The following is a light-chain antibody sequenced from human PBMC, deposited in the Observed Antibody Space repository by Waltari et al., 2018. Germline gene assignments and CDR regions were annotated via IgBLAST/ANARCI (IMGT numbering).Light chain of an antibody. CDR1: GSAAGNYNL. CDR3: CSYAGFGIYV. V-gene: IGLV2-23*02. J-gene: IGLJ1*01. Sequence: QSGLTQPASVSGSPGQSITISCTGTGSAAGNYNLVSWYQQYPGKAPKLMVYEVTKRASGVSDRFSGSKSGNTASLTIYGLQSEDEADYYYCSYAGFGIYVFGTGTKVTVL. CDR2: EVT.